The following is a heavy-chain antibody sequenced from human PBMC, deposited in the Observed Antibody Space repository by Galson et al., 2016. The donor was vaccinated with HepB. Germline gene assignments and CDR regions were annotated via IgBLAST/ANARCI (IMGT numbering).Heavy chain of an antibody. CDR1: GGSISSGGYY. V-gene: IGHV4-31*03. J-gene: IGHJ6*02. Sequence: TLSLTCTVSGGSISSGGYYWSWIRQHPGKGLEWIGYIYHSKSTYYNPSLKSRVSISLDTSKNQVSLRLSSGTAADTALYYCARDTVRDSSSYYYYYGLDVWGQGTTVTVSS. D-gene: IGHD6-6*01. CDR3: ARDTVRDSSSYYYYYGLDV. CDR2: IYHSKST.